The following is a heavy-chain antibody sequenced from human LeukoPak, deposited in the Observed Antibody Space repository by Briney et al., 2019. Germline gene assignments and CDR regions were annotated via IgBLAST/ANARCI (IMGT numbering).Heavy chain of an antibody. Sequence: GGSLRLSCAASGFTVRRYWMSWVRQAPGKGLEWVANIKQDGSGKYYVDSVKGRFTISRDNAKNSLYLQMNSLRAEDTAVYYCARDRNWTTTVRRLFDWGQGTLVTVSS. D-gene: IGHD1-14*01. CDR1: GFTVRRYW. CDR3: ARDRNWTTTVRRLFD. CDR2: IKQDGSGK. J-gene: IGHJ4*02. V-gene: IGHV3-7*01.